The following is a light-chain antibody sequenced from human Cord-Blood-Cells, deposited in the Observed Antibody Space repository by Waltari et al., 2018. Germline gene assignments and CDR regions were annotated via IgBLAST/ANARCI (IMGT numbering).Light chain of an antibody. CDR1: SSDVGGYNY. CDR3: SSYTSSSTWV. V-gene: IGLV2-14*01. J-gene: IGLJ3*02. CDR2: DVS. Sequence: QSALTQPASVSGSPGQSITISCTGTSSDVGGYNYVSWYQQHPGKAPKLMIYDVSKRPSGFSNPFSGSKSGKTASLSISGLQAEDYADYYCSSYTSSSTWVFGGGTKLTVL.